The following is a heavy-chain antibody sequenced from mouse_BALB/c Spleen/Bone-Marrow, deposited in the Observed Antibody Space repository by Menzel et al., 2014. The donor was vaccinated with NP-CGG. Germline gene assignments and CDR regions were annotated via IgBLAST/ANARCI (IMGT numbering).Heavy chain of an antibody. CDR2: IDPANGNT. J-gene: IGHJ3*01. Sequence: VQLQQSGAELVKPGASVKLSCTASGFNIKDTYMHWVKQRPEQGPEWIGRIDPANGNTKYDPKFQGKATITADTSSNTAYLQLSSLTSEDTAVYYCARRAARATGFAYWGQGTLVTVSA. D-gene: IGHD3-1*01. CDR3: ARRAARATGFAY. V-gene: IGHV14-3*02. CDR1: GFNIKDTY.